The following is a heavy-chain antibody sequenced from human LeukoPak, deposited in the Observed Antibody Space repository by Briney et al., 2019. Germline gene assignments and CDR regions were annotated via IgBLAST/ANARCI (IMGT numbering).Heavy chain of an antibody. CDR3: ATTYYETSGYYYKIAGWYFDL. D-gene: IGHD3-22*01. Sequence: ASVKVSCKVSGDTLNELSMHWVRQAPGKGLEWMGGSDPEDGEITYAQKFQGRVTMTEDTSTGTAYMELSSLKSEDTAVYCCATTYYETSGYYYKIAGWYFDLWGRGTLVTVPS. V-gene: IGHV1-24*01. J-gene: IGHJ2*01. CDR1: GDTLNELS. CDR2: SDPEDGEI.